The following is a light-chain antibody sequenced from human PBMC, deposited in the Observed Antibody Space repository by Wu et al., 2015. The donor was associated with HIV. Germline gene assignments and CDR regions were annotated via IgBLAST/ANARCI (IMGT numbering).Light chain of an antibody. J-gene: IGKJ1*01. CDR3: LQSGSSPLT. Sequence: EIVLTQSPGTLSLSPGERVTLSCRASQSVSSYYFAWYQHKPGQAPRLLIYHSSTRATGISGRFSGSGSGTDFNLIISGLEPEDFAVYYCLQSGSSPLTFGRGTRVEIK. CDR1: QSVSSYY. V-gene: IGKV3-20*01. CDR2: HSS.